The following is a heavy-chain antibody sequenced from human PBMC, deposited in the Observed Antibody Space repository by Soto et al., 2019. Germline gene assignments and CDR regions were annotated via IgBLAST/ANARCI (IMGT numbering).Heavy chain of an antibody. CDR2: IYYSGST. V-gene: IGHV4-59*01. J-gene: IGHJ6*02. Sequence: SETLSLTCTVSGGSISSYYWSWIRQPPGKGLEWIGYIYYSGSTNYNPSLKSRVTISVDTSKNQFSLKLSSVTAADTVVYYCARENGYYDSSGYRLRERYYYYGMDVWGQGTTVTVSS. CDR3: ARENGYYDSSGYRLRERYYYYGMDV. CDR1: GGSISSYY. D-gene: IGHD3-22*01.